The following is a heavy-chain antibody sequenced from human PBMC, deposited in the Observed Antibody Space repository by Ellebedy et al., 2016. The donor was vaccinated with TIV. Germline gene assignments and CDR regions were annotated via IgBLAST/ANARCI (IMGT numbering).Heavy chain of an antibody. CDR3: ARDDYYGMDV. CDR1: GFTVSSFW. Sequence: GGSLRLSCEVAGFTVSSFWMHWVRQAPGKGLEWVSYISSSSSYTNYADSVKGRFTISRDNAKNSLYLQMNSLRAEDTAVYYCARDDYYGMDVWGQGTTVTVSS. J-gene: IGHJ6*02. CDR2: ISSSSSYT. V-gene: IGHV3-21*05.